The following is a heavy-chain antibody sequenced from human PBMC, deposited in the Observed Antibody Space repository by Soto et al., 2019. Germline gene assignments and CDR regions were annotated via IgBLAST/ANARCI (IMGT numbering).Heavy chain of an antibody. CDR1: GASISSGDFY. J-gene: IGHJ4*02. D-gene: IGHD6-19*01. CDR3: ARQKQWLSPFDD. CDR2: IHNSGIT. V-gene: IGHV4-31*03. Sequence: QVQLQESGPGLVKPSQTLSLTCSVSGASISSGDFYWNWIRQHTGKGLDWIGYIHNSGITDYNPSLKSRVTILIDMSKNQFSLKLTSVTAADTAVYYCARQKQWLSPFDDWGQGTLVTVSS.